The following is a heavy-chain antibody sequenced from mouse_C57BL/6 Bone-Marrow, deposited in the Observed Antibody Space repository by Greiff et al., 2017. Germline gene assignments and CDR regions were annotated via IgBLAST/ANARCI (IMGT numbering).Heavy chain of an antibody. CDR3: ASAVYGCGPGCNFDV. Sequence: VQLQQSGAELVRPGASVTLSCKASGYTFTDYEMHWVKQTPVHGLEWIGAIDPEAGGTAYNQKFKGKATMTADKSSSTAYMEFSSLTSEDSAVYYCASAVYGCGPGCNFDVWGTGTTVTVSA. D-gene: IGHD3-3*01. J-gene: IGHJ1*03. V-gene: IGHV1-15*01. CDR1: GYTFTDYE. CDR2: IDPEAGGT.